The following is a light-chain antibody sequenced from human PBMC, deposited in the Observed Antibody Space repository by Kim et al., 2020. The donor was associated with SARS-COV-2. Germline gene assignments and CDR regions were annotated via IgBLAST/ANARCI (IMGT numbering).Light chain of an antibody. Sequence: VPPGGRATLACRASQSVSSNLAWFQQRPGQAPRLLIYGESTRAAGVPVRFSGSGSGTEFTLTISSLQSEDFAVYYCQQFNKWTLYSFGQGTKLEI. J-gene: IGKJ2*03. V-gene: IGKV3-15*01. CDR3: QQFNKWTLYS. CDR1: QSVSSN. CDR2: GES.